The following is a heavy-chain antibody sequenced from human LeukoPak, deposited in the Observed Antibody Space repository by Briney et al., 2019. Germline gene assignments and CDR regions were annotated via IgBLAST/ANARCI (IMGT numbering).Heavy chain of an antibody. CDR3: ARWAFGVSSTPFDY. Sequence: ASMKVSCKASGYTFTSYGISWVRQAPGQGLEWMGWISAYNGNTNYAQKLQGRVTMTTDTSTSTAYMELRSLRSDDTAVYYCARWAFGVSSTPFDYWGQGTLVTVSS. V-gene: IGHV1-18*01. CDR1: GYTFTSYG. D-gene: IGHD3-10*01. CDR2: ISAYNGNT. J-gene: IGHJ4*02.